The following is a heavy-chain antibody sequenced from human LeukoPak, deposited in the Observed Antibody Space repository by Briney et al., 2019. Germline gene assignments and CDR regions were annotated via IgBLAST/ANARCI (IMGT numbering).Heavy chain of an antibody. D-gene: IGHD2-2*01. CDR3: AVTPEYCVSSGCYEYFQH. CDR2: IKSDGSSI. Sequence: GGSLRLSCVASGFTFSGNWIHWVRQVPGKGLVWVSRIKSDGSSISYADSVEGRFTISRDNAKNTLYLEMNSLGAEDTAVYYCAVTPEYCVSSGCYEYFQHWGQDTLVTVSS. J-gene: IGHJ1*01. CDR1: GFTFSGNW. V-gene: IGHV3-74*01.